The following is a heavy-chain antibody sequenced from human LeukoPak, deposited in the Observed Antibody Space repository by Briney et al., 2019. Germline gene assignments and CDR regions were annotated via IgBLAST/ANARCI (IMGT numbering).Heavy chain of an antibody. D-gene: IGHD3-10*02. CDR1: GFTFSSYE. CDR2: ISSGGSTI. J-gene: IGHJ6*04. V-gene: IGHV3-48*03. CDR3: AELGITMIGGV. Sequence: GGSLRLPCAASGFTFSSYEMNWVRQAPGKGLEWVSYISSGGSTIYYADSVKGRFTISRDNAKNSLYLQMNSLRAEDTAVYYCAELGITMIGGVWGKGTTVTISS.